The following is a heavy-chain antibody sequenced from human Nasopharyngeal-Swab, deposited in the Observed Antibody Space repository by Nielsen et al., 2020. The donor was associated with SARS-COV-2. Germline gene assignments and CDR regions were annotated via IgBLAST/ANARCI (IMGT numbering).Heavy chain of an antibody. D-gene: IGHD2-15*01. J-gene: IGHJ4*02. CDR3: ARLVALYCSDGACFSDS. CDR1: GFTFNNYA. V-gene: IGHV3-30*04. Sequence: GESLKISCAASGFTFNNYALQWVRQAAGTGLEWVAIISHDGSQELYAESVRGRFTISRDNSKNAIYLQMNSLSAEDTALYYCARLVALYCSDGACFSDSWGQGTLVTVSS. CDR2: ISHDGSQE.